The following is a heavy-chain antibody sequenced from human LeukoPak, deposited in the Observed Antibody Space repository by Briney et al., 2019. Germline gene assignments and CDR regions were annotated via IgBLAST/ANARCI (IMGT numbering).Heavy chain of an antibody. CDR1: GFTFSSYA. J-gene: IGHJ4*02. Sequence: PGGSLRLSCAASGFTFSSYAMSWVRQAPGKGLEWVSAISGSGGSTYYADSVKGRFTISRDNSKNTLYLQMNSLRAEDTAVYYCAKDTYYYDSSGYYFECFDYWGQGTLVTVSS. CDR2: ISGSGGST. D-gene: IGHD3-22*01. V-gene: IGHV3-23*01. CDR3: AKDTYYYDSSGYYFECFDY.